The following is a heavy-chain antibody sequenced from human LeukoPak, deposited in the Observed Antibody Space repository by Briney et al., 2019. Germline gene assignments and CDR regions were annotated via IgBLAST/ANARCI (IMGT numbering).Heavy chain of an antibody. CDR2: IKQDGGEK. J-gene: IGHJ6*01. CDR3: ARDGYSYGYESVYYYGMDV. V-gene: IGHV3-7*01. CDR1: GFTFSSYW. Sequence: GGSLRLSCAASGFTFSSYWMSWVRQAPGKGLEWVANIKQDGGEKYYVDSVKGRFTISRDNAKNSLYLQMNSLRAEDTAVYYCARDGYSYGYESVYYYGMDVWGQGTTVTVSS. D-gene: IGHD5-18*01.